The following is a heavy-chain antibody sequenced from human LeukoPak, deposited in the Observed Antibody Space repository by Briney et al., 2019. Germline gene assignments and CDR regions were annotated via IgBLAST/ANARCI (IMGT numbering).Heavy chain of an antibody. D-gene: IGHD6-13*01. CDR2: IIPIFGTA. V-gene: IGHV1-69*05. J-gene: IGHJ4*02. CDR3: ARAAGIAAADYYFDY. CDR1: GGTFSSYA. Sequence: EASVKVSCKASGGTFSSYAISWVRQAPGQGLEWMGRIIPIFGTANYAQEFQGRVTITTDESTSTAYMELSSLRSEDTAVYYCARAAGIAAADYYFDYWGQGTLVTVSS.